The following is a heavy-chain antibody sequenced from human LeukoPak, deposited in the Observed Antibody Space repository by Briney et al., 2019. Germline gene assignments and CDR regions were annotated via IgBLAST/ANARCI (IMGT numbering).Heavy chain of an antibody. J-gene: IGHJ6*02. CDR3: ARDLKAVAAYGMDV. D-gene: IGHD6-19*01. CDR2: ISAYNGNT. CDR1: GYTFTSYG. Sequence: ASVKVSCKASGYTFTSYGISWVRQAPGQGLEWMGWISAYNGNTNYAQKLQGRVTMTTDTSTSTAYMELRSLRSDDTAVYYCARDLKAVAAYGMDVWGQGTTVTVSS. V-gene: IGHV1-18*01.